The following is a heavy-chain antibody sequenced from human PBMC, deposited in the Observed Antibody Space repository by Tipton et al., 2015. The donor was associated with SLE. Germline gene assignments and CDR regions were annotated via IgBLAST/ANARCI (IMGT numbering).Heavy chain of an antibody. Sequence: SLRLSCAASGFTFSSYAMHWVRQAPGKGLEWVAVISYDGSNKYYADSVKGRFTISRDNSKNTLYLQMNSLRAEDTAVYYCATPGYCSGGSCYPALGYWGQGTLVTVSS. CDR3: ATPGYCSGGSCYPALGY. D-gene: IGHD2-15*01. J-gene: IGHJ4*02. V-gene: IGHV3-30*04. CDR2: ISYDGSNK. CDR1: GFTFSSYA.